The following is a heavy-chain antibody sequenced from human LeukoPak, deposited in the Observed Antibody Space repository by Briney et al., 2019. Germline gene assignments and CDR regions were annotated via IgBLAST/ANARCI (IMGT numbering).Heavy chain of an antibody. D-gene: IGHD3-3*01. V-gene: IGHV4-38-2*02. CDR2: IYHSGST. CDR3: ARNPTRITIFGVAHWYFDL. Sequence: ASETLSLTCTVSGYSISSGYYWGWLRQPPGKGLEWIGSIYHSGSTYYNPSLKSQVTISVDTSKNQFSLKLTSVTAADTAVYYCARNPTRITIFGVAHWYFDLWGRGTLVTVSS. CDR1: GYSISSGYY. J-gene: IGHJ2*01.